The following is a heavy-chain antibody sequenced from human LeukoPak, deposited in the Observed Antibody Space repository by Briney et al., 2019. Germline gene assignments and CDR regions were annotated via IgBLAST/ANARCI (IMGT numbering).Heavy chain of an antibody. D-gene: IGHD2-15*01. CDR2: IYSGGST. V-gene: IGHV3-53*01. CDR3: ARYCNGGNCYFDS. Sequence: PGGSLRLCCAASGLTVSSNYMSWVRQAPGRGLEWVSVIYSGGSTYYADSVKGRFTISRDHSNNTLYLQMNSLRAEDTALYYCARYCNGGNCYFDSWGQGTLVTVSS. J-gene: IGHJ4*02. CDR1: GLTVSSNY.